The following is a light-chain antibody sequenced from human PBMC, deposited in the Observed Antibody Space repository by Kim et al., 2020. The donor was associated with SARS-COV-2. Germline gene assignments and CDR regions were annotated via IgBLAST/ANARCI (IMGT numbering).Light chain of an antibody. CDR3: QSYDSSNWV. CDR2: EDN. Sequence: GKMVTISCTRSSGSIASNYVQWYQQRPGSAPTTVIYEDNQRPSGVPDRFSGSIDSSSNSASLTISGLKTEDEADYYCQSYDSSNWVFGGGTQLTVL. CDR1: SGSIASNY. J-gene: IGLJ3*02. V-gene: IGLV6-57*03.